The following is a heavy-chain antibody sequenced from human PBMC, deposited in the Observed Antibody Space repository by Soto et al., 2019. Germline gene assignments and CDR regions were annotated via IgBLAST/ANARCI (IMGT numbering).Heavy chain of an antibody. J-gene: IGHJ3*02. CDR2: ISSSSSYI. CDR1: GFTFSSYT. CDR3: ARWGGSSGGYDAFDI. D-gene: IGHD6-19*01. Sequence: EVQLVESGGGLVKPGGSLRLFCAASGFTFSSYTINWVRQAPGKGLEWVSSISSSSSYICFADSVKGRFTISRDNAKNSLYLQMNSLRAEDTAVYYCARWGGSSGGYDAFDIWGQGTMVTVSS. V-gene: IGHV3-21*06.